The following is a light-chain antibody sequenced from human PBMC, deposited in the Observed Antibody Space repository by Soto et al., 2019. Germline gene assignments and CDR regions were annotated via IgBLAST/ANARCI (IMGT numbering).Light chain of an antibody. CDR2: GAS. V-gene: IGKV1-9*01. J-gene: IGKJ4*01. CDR1: QGIGSD. CDR3: QQLNSYPLT. Sequence: DIQLTQPPSFLSASVGDRVTITCRASQGIGSDLVWYQQKPVKAPKLLIYGASTLQGGVSSRFSGSGSGTEFTLTISSLQPEDFATYYCQQLNSYPLTFGGGTKVEIK.